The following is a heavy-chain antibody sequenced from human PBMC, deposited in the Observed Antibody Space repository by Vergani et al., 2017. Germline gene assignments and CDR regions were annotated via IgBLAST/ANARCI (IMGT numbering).Heavy chain of an antibody. CDR1: GYRFTTYW. CDR2: IYPGDSDT. V-gene: IGHV5-51*01. J-gene: IGHJ4*02. CDR3: ARRHDECGDYHFDS. D-gene: IGHD4-17*01. Sequence: EVQLVPSGAEVKTPGESVKISCKGSGYRFTTYWIAWVRQMPGKGLDWMGIIYPGDSDTRYSPSFQGRVTISADKSISTSYLQWIRLKASDTAMYFCARRHDECGDYHFDSWGQGTLVTVSS.